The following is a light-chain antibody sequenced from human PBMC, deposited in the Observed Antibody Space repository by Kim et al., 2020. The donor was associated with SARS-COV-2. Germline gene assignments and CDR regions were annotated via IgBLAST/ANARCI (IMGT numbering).Light chain of an antibody. CDR1: QSLLHSNGYTY. Sequence: DIVMTQSPLSLPVTPGEPASISCRSSQSLLHSNGYTYLDWYLQWPGQSPQLMIYLGSYRASGVPDRFSGSASGTDFTLKISRVEAEDVGVYYCMQTVQTPITIGQGTRLEIK. CDR2: LGS. J-gene: IGKJ5*01. V-gene: IGKV2-28*01. CDR3: MQTVQTPIT.